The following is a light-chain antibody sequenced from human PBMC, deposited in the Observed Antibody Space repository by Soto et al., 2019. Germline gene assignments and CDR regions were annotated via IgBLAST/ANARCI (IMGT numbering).Light chain of an antibody. CDR1: SGHISYA. V-gene: IGLV4-69*02. Sequence: QPVLTQPPSASAPLGASVKLTCTLSSGHISYAIAWHQQQPEKGPRYLMKLNSDGSHSKGDGIPDRFSGSSSGAERYLTISSLQSEDEADYYCQTWDTGIRVFGGGTKVTVL. CDR2: LNSDGSH. CDR3: QTWDTGIRV. J-gene: IGLJ3*02.